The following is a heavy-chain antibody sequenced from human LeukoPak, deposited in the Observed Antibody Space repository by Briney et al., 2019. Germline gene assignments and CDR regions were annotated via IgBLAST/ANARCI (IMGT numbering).Heavy chain of an antibody. V-gene: IGHV3-53*01. Sequence: PGGSLRLSCAASGFTASSNYMSWVRQAPGKGLEWGSVIYSGGSTYYADSVKGRFTISRDNSKNTLYLQMNSLRAEDTAVYYCARQERDSSGYWFDPWGQGTLVTVSS. CDR1: GFTASSNY. J-gene: IGHJ5*02. D-gene: IGHD6-19*01. CDR2: IYSGGST. CDR3: ARQERDSSGYWFDP.